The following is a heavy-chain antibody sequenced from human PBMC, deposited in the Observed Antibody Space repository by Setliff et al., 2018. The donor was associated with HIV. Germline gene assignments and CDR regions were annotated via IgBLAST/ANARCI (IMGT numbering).Heavy chain of an antibody. D-gene: IGHD5-12*01. Sequence: SVKVSCKASGGTFSSYVISWVRQAPGQGPEWMGGIIPMYGVTNYAQKFQGRVTITTDESTSTAYMELSSLRSADTAVYYCAREVEEVEMATIGLDYWGRGTLVTVSS. J-gene: IGHJ4*02. V-gene: IGHV1-69*05. CDR2: IIPMYGVT. CDR3: AREVEEVEMATIGLDY. CDR1: GGTFSSYV.